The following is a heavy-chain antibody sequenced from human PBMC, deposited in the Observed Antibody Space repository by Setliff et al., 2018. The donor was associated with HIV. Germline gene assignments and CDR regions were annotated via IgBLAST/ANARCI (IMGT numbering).Heavy chain of an antibody. CDR3: ARLSVVTATRIYYFDY. Sequence: PGESLKISCKGSGYRFTSYWIAWVRQMPGKGLEWMGIIYPGDSDTRYSPSFQGQVTFSADKSISAVYLQWDSLKASDTAMYYCARLSVVTATRIYYFDYWGQGTLVTVSS. V-gene: IGHV5-51*01. CDR1: GYRFTSYW. D-gene: IGHD2-21*02. J-gene: IGHJ4*02. CDR2: IYPGDSDT.